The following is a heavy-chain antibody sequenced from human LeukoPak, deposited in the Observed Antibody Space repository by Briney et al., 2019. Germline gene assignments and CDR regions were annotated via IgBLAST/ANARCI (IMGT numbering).Heavy chain of an antibody. CDR3: ARGSSGYYSLYYFDY. CDR1: GGSFSGYY. D-gene: IGHD3-22*01. CDR2: INHSGST. J-gene: IGHJ4*01. V-gene: IGHV4-34*01. Sequence: SETLSLTCAVYGGSFSGYYWSWIRQPPGKGLEWIGEINHSGSTNYNPSLKSRVTISVDTSKNQFSLKLSSVTAADTAVYYCARGSSGYYSLYYFDYWGQEPWSPSPQ.